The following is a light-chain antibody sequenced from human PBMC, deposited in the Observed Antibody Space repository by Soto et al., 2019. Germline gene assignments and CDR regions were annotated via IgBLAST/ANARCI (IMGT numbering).Light chain of an antibody. V-gene: IGKV1-39*01. J-gene: IGKJ2*01. CDR2: AAS. CDR3: QQSYSSPYT. Sequence: DIQMTQSPSSLSASVGDRVTITCRARQNIGNYLNWYQQKPGKAPKLLIYAASSLQSGVPSRFSGSGSGTDFILSISSLQPEDFAAYYCQQSYSSPYTFGQGTNLESK. CDR1: QNIGNY.